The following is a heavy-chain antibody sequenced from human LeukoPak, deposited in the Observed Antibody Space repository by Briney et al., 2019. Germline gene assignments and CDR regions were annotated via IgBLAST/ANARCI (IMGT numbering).Heavy chain of an antibody. CDR2: MSGSGGST. Sequence: LTGGSLRLSCAASGFTFSIYGMSWVRQAPGRGLEWVSAMSGSGGSTYYADSVKGRFTISRDNSKNTLYLQMNSLRAEDTAVYYCAKAWELERRYYYYYMDVWGKGTTVTVSS. CDR3: AKAWELERRYYYYYMDV. D-gene: IGHD1-1*01. V-gene: IGHV3-23*01. J-gene: IGHJ6*03. CDR1: GFTFSIYG.